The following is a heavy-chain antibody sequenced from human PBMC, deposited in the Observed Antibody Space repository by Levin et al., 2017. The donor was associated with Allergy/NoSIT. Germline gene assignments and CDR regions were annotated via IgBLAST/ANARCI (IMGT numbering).Heavy chain of an antibody. D-gene: IGHD3-3*01. Sequence: AGGSLRLSCAASGFTFSNAWMSWVRQAPGKGLEWVGRIKNKTDGGTTDYAAPVKGRFTISRDDSKNTLYLQMNSLKTEDTAVYYCTTAPYYDFWSGYYRRDYWGQGTLVTVSS. V-gene: IGHV3-15*01. CDR2: IKNKTDGGTT. J-gene: IGHJ4*02. CDR1: GFTFSNAW. CDR3: TTAPYYDFWSGYYRRDY.